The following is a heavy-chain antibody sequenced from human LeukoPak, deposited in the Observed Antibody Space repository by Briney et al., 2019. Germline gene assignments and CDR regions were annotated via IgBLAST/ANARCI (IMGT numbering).Heavy chain of an antibody. CDR3: ARGAGPFDY. D-gene: IGHD6-13*01. CDR1: GGSISSDY. CDR2: FYPSGST. J-gene: IGHJ4*02. V-gene: IGHV4-4*07. Sequence: SETLPLTCTVSGGSISSDYWSWIRQSAGRGLEWIGRFYPSGSTNYNPSLKSRVTMSVDTPKNQFSLKLTSVTAADTAVYYCARGAGPFDYWGQGTLVTVSS.